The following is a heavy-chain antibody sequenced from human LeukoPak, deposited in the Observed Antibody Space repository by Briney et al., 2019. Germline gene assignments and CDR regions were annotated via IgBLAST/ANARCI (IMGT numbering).Heavy chain of an antibody. CDR3: ARDRELGY. Sequence: TSETLSLTCTVSGGSISVYYWSWIRQPPGKGLEWIGYIYNSGSTNYNPSLKSRLTISVDKSKNQFSLKLSSVTAADTAVYYCARDRELGYWGQGTLATVSS. CDR2: IYNSGST. D-gene: IGHD3-10*01. J-gene: IGHJ4*02. CDR1: GGSISVYY. V-gene: IGHV4-59*01.